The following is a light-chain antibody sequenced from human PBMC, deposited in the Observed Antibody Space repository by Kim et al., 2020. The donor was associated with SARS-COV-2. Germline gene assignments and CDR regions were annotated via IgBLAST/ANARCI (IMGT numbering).Light chain of an antibody. CDR3: NSRDSSGNFVV. J-gene: IGLJ2*01. CDR2: GKN. Sequence: LGPTVRITCQGDSLRSYYTRWYQQKPGQAPILVIYGKNNRPSGIPDRFSGSSSGNTASLTITGAQAEDEADYYCNSRDSSGNFVVFGGGTQLTVL. V-gene: IGLV3-19*01. CDR1: SLRSYY.